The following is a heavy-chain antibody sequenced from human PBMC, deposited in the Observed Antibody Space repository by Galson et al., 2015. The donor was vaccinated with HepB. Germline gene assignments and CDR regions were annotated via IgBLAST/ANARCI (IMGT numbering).Heavy chain of an antibody. CDR1: GGSISSYY. Sequence: ETLSLTCTVSGGSISSYYWSWIRQPPGKGLEWIGYIYYSGGTNYNPSLKSRVTISVDTSKNQFSLKLSSVTAADTAVYYCARDPLGAWWFDPWGQGTLVTVSS. J-gene: IGHJ5*02. CDR3: ARDPLGAWWFDP. D-gene: IGHD3-16*01. CDR2: IYYSGGT. V-gene: IGHV4-59*01.